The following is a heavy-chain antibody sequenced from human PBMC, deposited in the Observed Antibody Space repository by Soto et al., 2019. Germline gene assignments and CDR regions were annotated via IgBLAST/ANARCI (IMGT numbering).Heavy chain of an antibody. CDR3: ARGFSSVSMDA. V-gene: IGHV4-61*01. CDR2: IYSSGSA. J-gene: IGHJ6*02. Sequence: TXALTCTGSGDSVISGCYSRSWIRQPPGKGLEWIGYIYSSGSANYNPSLKSRVTISRDTSKNQISLKVASVTAADTAGYYCARGFSSVSMDAWGQGTTGTVSS. CDR1: GDSVISGCYS. D-gene: IGHD6-19*01.